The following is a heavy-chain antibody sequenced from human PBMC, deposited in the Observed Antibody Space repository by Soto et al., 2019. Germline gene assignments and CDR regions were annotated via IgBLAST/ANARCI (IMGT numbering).Heavy chain of an antibody. Sequence: PSETLSLTCTVSGGSISSGGYYWSWILQHPGKGLEWIGYIYYSGSTYYNPSLKSRVTISVDTSKNQFSLKLSSVTAADTAVYYCARGDLGMVRGVINYWGQGTLVTVSS. D-gene: IGHD3-10*01. CDR1: GGSISSGGYY. V-gene: IGHV4-31*03. CDR2: IYYSGST. J-gene: IGHJ4*02. CDR3: ARGDLGMVRGVINY.